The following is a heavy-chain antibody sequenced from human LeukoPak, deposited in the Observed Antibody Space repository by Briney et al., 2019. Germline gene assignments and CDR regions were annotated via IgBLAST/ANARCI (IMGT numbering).Heavy chain of an antibody. Sequence: KPGGSLRLSCAASGFTFSSYSMNWVRQAPGKGLEWVSSISSSSYIYYADSVKGRFTISRDNAKNSLYLQMNSLRAEDTAVYYCARDPGSCRYVFDYWGQGTLVTVSS. CDR2: ISSSSYI. D-gene: IGHD3-16*02. V-gene: IGHV3-21*04. CDR3: ARDPGSCRYVFDY. J-gene: IGHJ4*02. CDR1: GFTFSSYS.